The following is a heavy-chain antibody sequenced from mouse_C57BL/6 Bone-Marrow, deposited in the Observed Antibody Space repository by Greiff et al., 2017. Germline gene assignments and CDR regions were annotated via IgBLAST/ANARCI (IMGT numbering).Heavy chain of an antibody. CDR3: TDDGYYGGFAY. D-gene: IGHD2-3*01. Sequence: DVQLVESGGGLVQPGGSMKLSCVASGFTFSNYWMNWVRQSPEKGLEWVAQIRLKSDNYATHYAESVKGRFTISRDDSKSSVYLQMNNLRAEDTGIYYCTDDGYYGGFAYWGQGTLVTVSA. V-gene: IGHV6-3*01. CDR2: IRLKSDNYAT. J-gene: IGHJ3*01. CDR1: GFTFSNYW.